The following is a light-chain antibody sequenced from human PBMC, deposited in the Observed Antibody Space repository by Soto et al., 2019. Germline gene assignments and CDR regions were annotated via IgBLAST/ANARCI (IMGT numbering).Light chain of an antibody. CDR2: EGS. Sequence: QSVLTQPASVSGSPGQSITISCTGTSSDVGSYNLVSWYQQHPGKAPKLMIYEGSKRPSGVSNRFFGSKSGNTASLTISGLQAEDEADYYCCSYAGSNVVFGGGTKLTVL. CDR1: SSDVGSYNL. V-gene: IGLV2-23*01. J-gene: IGLJ2*01. CDR3: CSYAGSNVV.